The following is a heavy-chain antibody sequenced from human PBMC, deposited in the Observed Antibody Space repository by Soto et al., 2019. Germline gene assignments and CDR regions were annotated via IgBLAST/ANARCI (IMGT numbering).Heavy chain of an antibody. Sequence: QVQLQQWGAGLLKPSETLSLTCAVYGGSFSGYYWSWIRQPPGKGLEWIGEINHSGSTNYNPSLKSRVTISVDTSKHHFSLKLSSVTASDTAVYYCARGGGYYCDSRGYYSGYYYGMDVWGQGTTVTVSS. J-gene: IGHJ6*02. CDR1: GGSFSGYY. CDR3: ARGGGYYCDSRGYYSGYYYGMDV. V-gene: IGHV4-34*01. D-gene: IGHD3-22*01. CDR2: INHSGST.